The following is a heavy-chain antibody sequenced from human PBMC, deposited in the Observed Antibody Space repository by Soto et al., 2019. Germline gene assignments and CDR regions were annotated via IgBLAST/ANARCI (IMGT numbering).Heavy chain of an antibody. J-gene: IGHJ5*02. CDR1: GYTFTSYG. CDR3: ARYYTRSWYNAVPGNNWFDP. CDR2: ISAYNGNT. V-gene: IGHV1-18*01. D-gene: IGHD6-13*01. Sequence: QVQLVQSGAEVKKPGASVKVSCKASGYTFTSYGISWVRQAPGQGLEWMGWISAYNGNTNYAQKLQGRVTMTTDTSTSTAYMELRSLRSDDTAVYYCARYYTRSWYNAVPGNNWFDPWGQGTLVTVSS.